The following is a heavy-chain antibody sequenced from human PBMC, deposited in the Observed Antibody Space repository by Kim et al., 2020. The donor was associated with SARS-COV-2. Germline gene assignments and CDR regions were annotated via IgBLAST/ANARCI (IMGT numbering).Heavy chain of an antibody. Sequence: SETLSLTCTVSGGSISSYYWSWIRQPPGKGLEWIGYIYYSGSTNYNPSLKSRVTISVDTSKNQFSLKLSSVTAADTAVYYCARVNYDFWSGYLLNFDYWG. D-gene: IGHD3-3*01. CDR1: GGSISSYY. V-gene: IGHV4-59*01. CDR2: IYYSGST. CDR3: ARVNYDFWSGYLLNFDY. J-gene: IGHJ4*01.